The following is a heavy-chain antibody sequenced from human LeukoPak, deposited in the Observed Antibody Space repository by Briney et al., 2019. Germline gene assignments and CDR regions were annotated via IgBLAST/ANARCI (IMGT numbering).Heavy chain of an antibody. J-gene: IGHJ4*02. Sequence: SETLSLTCTVSGGSISSYYWSWIRQPPGKGLEWIGYIYYSGSTNYNPSLKSRVTISVYTSKNQFSLKLSSVTAADTAVYYCARGRSVRAGFDYWGQGTLVTVSS. CDR1: GGSISSYY. CDR2: IYYSGST. V-gene: IGHV4-59*01. CDR3: ARGRSVRAGFDY. D-gene: IGHD3-10*01.